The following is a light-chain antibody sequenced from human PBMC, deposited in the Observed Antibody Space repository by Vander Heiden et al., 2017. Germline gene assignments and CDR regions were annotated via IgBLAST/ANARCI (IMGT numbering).Light chain of an antibody. J-gene: IGLJ1*01. Sequence: QSVLSQPPSTSGTPGPRVTISCSGSSSNIGNNYAYWYQQLPGTAPKLLFYRNSQRTSWVPDRFSDSKSGTSASLAISGLRSEDEGEYYCASWDDRLRGYVFGTGTKVTVL. CDR3: ASWDDRLRGYV. CDR1: SSNIGNNY. CDR2: RNS. V-gene: IGLV1-47*01.